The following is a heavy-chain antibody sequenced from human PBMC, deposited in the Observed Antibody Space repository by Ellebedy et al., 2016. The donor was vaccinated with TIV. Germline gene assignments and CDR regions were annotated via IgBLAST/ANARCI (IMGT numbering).Heavy chain of an antibody. J-gene: IGHJ4*02. CDR3: ARDQWLGRAYYFDS. Sequence: GGSLRLSCGTSGFTFSTYWMTWVRQAPGKGLEWVANIKQDGSEKYYVDSVKGRFSISRDNTKNSLYLQMNSLTDEDTAVYYCARDQWLGRAYYFDSWGQGTLVTVSS. D-gene: IGHD6-19*01. V-gene: IGHV3-7*01. CDR2: IKQDGSEK. CDR1: GFTFSTYW.